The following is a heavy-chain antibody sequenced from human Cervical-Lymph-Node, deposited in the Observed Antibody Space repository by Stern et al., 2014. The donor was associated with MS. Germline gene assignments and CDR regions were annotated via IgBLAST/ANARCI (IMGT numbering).Heavy chain of an antibody. CDR2: IYPGDSDN. CDR3: ARPGDDTAKYGLDV. D-gene: IGHD5-18*01. Sequence: MQLVQSGAEVKKPGESLKLSCKGSGYSFATYWIGWVRQMPGKGLEWVGVIYPGDSDNRYSPSFQGQVTISTDKSISTAYLHWSSLKASDTAMYYCARPGDDTAKYGLDVWGQGTTVTVSS. V-gene: IGHV5-51*03. J-gene: IGHJ6*02. CDR1: GYSFATYW.